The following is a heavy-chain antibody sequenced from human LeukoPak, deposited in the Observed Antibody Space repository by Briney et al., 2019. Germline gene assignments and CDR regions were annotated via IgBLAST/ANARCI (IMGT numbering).Heavy chain of an antibody. J-gene: IGHJ4*02. D-gene: IGHD4/OR15-4a*01. V-gene: IGHV3-53*01. CDR1: GFTVSSNS. CDR2: IYSDNT. Sequence: GGSLRLSCTVSGFTVSSNSMSWFRQAPGKGLEWVSFIYSDNTHYSGSVKGRFTISRDNSKNTLYLQMNSLRAEDTAVYYCARRAGAYSHPYDYWGQGTLVTVSS. CDR3: ARRAGAYSHPYDY.